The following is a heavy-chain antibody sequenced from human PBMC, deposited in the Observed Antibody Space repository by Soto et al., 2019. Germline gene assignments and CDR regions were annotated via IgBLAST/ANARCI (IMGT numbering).Heavy chain of an antibody. CDR1: GYTFTSYG. D-gene: IGHD6-19*01. CDR3: ARWVVRAVDAAGAFDI. CDR2: ISAYNGNT. Sequence: QVQLVQSGAEVKKPGASVKVSCKASGYTFTSYGISWVRQAPGQGLEWMGWISAYNGNTNYAQKLQGRVTMTTVTSTSTAYMELRSLRSDDTAVYYCARWVVRAVDAAGAFDIWGQGTMVTVSS. J-gene: IGHJ3*02. V-gene: IGHV1-18*01.